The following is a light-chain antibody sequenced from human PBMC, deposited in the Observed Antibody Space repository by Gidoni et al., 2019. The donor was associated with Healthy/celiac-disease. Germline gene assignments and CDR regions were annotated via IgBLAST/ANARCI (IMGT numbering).Light chain of an antibody. CDR3: QSFDSGLSGPVV. Sequence: QSVLTQPPSVSGAPGQRVTIPCTGASSNIGAGYDVHWYQQLPGSAPKLLIFGNNNRPSGVPDRFSSSKSGASASLAITGLQAEDEADYYCQSFDSGLSGPVVFGGGTKLTVL. CDR2: GNN. J-gene: IGLJ2*01. CDR1: SSNIGAGYD. V-gene: IGLV1-40*01.